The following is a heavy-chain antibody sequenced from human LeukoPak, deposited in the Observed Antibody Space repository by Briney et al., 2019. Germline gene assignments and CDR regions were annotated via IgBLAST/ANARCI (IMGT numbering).Heavy chain of an antibody. J-gene: IGHJ4*02. D-gene: IGHD5-18*01. Sequence: GGSLRLSCAASGFTFSDYYMSWVRQAPGKGLEWVGFIRSKAYGGTTEYAASVKGRFTISRDDSKSIAYLQMNSLKTEDTAVYYCTRRGYSYGTIDYWGQGTLVTVSS. V-gene: IGHV3-49*04. CDR1: GFTFSDYY. CDR3: TRRGYSYGTIDY. CDR2: IRSKAYGGTT.